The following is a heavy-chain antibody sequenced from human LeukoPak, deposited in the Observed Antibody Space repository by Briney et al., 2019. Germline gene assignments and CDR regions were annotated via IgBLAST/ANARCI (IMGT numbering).Heavy chain of an antibody. Sequence: GRSLRLSCAASGFTFSSYGMHWVRQAPGKGLEWVAVIWYDGSNKYYADSVKGRFTISRDNSKNTLYLQMNSLRAEDTAVYYCARDSSSSNIDYWGQGTLVTVSS. V-gene: IGHV3-33*01. CDR2: IWYDGSNK. CDR3: ARDSSSSNIDY. D-gene: IGHD6-13*01. J-gene: IGHJ4*02. CDR1: GFTFSSYG.